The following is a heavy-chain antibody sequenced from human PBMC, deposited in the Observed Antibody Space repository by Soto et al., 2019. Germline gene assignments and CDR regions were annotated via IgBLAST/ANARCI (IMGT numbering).Heavy chain of an antibody. CDR2: MSPNSGNT. CDR3: AREAAALGNDY. D-gene: IGHD6-13*01. CDR1: GYSFISYD. J-gene: IGHJ4*02. V-gene: IGHV1-8*01. Sequence: ASVKVSCKASGYSFISYDINWVRQATGQGLEWMGWMSPNSGNTGYAQKFQGRVTMTRNTSISTAYMELSSLRSEDTAVYYCAREAAALGNDYWGQGTLVTVSS.